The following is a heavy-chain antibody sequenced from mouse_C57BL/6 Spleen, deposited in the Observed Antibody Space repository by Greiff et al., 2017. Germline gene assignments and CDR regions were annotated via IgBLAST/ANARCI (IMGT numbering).Heavy chain of an antibody. Sequence: VQLQQSGPELVKPGASVKISCKASGYAFSSSWMNWVKQRPGKGLEWIGRIYPGDGDTTYNGKFKGKATLTADKSTSTAYMQLSSLTSEDSAVYFCVHYYGSPSFGRWGQGATLTVSS. D-gene: IGHD1-1*01. CDR2: IYPGDGDT. CDR1: GYAFSSSW. CDR3: VHYYGSPSFGR. V-gene: IGHV1-82*01. J-gene: IGHJ2*01.